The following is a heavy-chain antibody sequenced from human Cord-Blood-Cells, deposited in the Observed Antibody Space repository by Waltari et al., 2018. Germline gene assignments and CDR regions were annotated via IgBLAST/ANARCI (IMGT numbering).Heavy chain of an antibody. J-gene: IGHJ5*02. D-gene: IGHD2-21*02. Sequence: QVQLQQWGAGLLKPSETLSLTCAAYGGSFSGYYWSWIRQPPGKGLEWIGEINHSGSTNYNPSLKSRVTISVDTSKNQFSLKLSSVTAADTAVYYCARGTVYCGGDCYLNWFDPWGQGTLVTVSS. CDR3: ARGTVYCGGDCYLNWFDP. CDR2: INHSGST. CDR1: GGSFSGYY. V-gene: IGHV4-34*01.